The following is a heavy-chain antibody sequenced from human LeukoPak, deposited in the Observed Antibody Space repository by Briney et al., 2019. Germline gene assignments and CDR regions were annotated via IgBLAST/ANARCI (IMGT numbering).Heavy chain of an antibody. CDR1: GGSISSYY. D-gene: IGHD4-17*01. J-gene: IGHJ6*02. CDR2: IYTSGST. Sequence: SETLSLTCTVSGGSISSYYWSWIRQPAGKGLEWIGRIYTSGSTNYNPSLKSRVTMSVDTSKNQFSLKLSSVTAADTAVYYCARDMDYGDYYYYGMDVWGQGTLVTVSS. V-gene: IGHV4-4*07. CDR3: ARDMDYGDYYYYGMDV.